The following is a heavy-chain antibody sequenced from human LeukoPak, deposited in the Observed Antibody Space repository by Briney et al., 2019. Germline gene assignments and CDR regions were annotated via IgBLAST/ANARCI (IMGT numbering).Heavy chain of an antibody. J-gene: IGHJ4*02. Sequence: SETLSLTCTVSGGSISSSSYYWGWIRQPPGKGLEWIGSIYYSGSTYYNPSLKSRVTISVDTSKNQFSLELSSVTAADTAVYYCATDHGGYDFFDYWGQGTLVTVSS. CDR3: ATDHGGYDFFDY. V-gene: IGHV4-39*07. CDR2: IYYSGST. D-gene: IGHD5-12*01. CDR1: GGSISSSSYY.